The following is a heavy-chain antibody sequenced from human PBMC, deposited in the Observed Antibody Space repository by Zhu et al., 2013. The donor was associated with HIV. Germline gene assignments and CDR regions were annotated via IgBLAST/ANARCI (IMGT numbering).Heavy chain of an antibody. V-gene: IGHV3-53*01. J-gene: IGHJ4*02. Sequence: EVQLVESGGGLIQPGGSLRLSCAASGFTVSNNYMNWVRQAPGKGLEWVSVIYSGGSTYYADSVKGRFTISRDNSKNTLYLQMNSLGAEDTALYYCAKDRGGTYYSYFDYWGREPWSPSPQ. CDR1: GFTVSNNY. CDR2: IYSGGST. CDR3: AKDRGGTYYSYFDY. D-gene: IGHD1-26*01.